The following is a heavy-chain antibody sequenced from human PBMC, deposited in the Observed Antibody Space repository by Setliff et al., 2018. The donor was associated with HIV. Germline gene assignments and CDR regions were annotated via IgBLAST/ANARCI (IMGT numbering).Heavy chain of an antibody. V-gene: IGHV3-7*03. Sequence: GGSLRLSCAASGFTFSGNWMSWVRQAPGKGLEWVANINQDESQKYYVGSVKGRFTISRDNARNSLYLQMSSLRVEDTAVYYCSRWTGRTGGYWGRGTLVTVSS. J-gene: IGHJ4*02. CDR2: INQDESQK. D-gene: IGHD3-10*01. CDR3: SRWTGRTGGY. CDR1: GFTFSGNW.